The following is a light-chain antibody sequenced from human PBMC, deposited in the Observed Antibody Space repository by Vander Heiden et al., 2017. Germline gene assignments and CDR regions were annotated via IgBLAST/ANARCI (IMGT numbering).Light chain of an antibody. CDR2: KKD. CDR1: SSNIGSNN. V-gene: IGLV1-47*01. Sequence: QSVLTQPHSASGTPGPGVTITCSGSSSNIGSNNECWYQQVPGTAPELLISKKDQRPSGIPDRFSGSKSGTSASLAISWLQSEDEADYYCATWDDSLSVVVFGGGTKLTVL. J-gene: IGLJ3*02. CDR3: ATWDDSLSVVV.